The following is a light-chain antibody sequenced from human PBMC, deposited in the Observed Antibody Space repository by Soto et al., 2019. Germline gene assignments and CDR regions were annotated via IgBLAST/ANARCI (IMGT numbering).Light chain of an antibody. V-gene: IGKV3-11*01. CDR3: QHRSGWPPTLT. Sequence: EIVLTQSPATLSLSPGERATLSCRASQSVNNYLAWYQQKPGQAPRLLIYDASNRATGIPARFSGSGSGTDFTLTISSLEPEDFAVYYCQHRSGWPPTLTFGGGSKVEIK. J-gene: IGKJ4*01. CDR2: DAS. CDR1: QSVNNY.